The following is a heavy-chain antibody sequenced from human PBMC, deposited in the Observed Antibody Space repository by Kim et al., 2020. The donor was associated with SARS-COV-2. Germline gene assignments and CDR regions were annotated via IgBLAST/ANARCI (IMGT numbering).Heavy chain of an antibody. CDR1: GDSISSSSHY. V-gene: IGHV4-39*07. Sequence: SETLSLTCTVSGDSISSSSHYWGWIRQPPGKGLEWIGSIDYSGSKYYNPSLKSRVTISVDTSKNQFSLKLSSVTAADTAVYYCARDQRLRSNFDYWGQGTLVTVSS. CDR2: IDYSGSK. D-gene: IGHD3-3*01. CDR3: ARDQRLRSNFDY. J-gene: IGHJ4*02.